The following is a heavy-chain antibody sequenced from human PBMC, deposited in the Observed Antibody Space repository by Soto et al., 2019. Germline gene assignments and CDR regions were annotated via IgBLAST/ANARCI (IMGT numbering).Heavy chain of an antibody. J-gene: IGHJ6*02. D-gene: IGHD3-3*01. CDR1: VGRFSSYA. CDR2: IIPIFGTA. CDR3: ARVKYYDFWSGYYKVLERRGGGMDV. Sequence: SVKVSCKDSVGRFSSYAISWVRQAPGQGLEWMGGIIPIFGTANYAQKFQGRVTITADESTSTAYMELSSLRSEDTAVYYCARVKYYDFWSGYYKVLERRGGGMDVWGQGTTVTVSS. V-gene: IGHV1-69*13.